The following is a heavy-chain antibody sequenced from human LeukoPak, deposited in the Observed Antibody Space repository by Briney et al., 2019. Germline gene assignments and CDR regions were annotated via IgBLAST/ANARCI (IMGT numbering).Heavy chain of an antibody. D-gene: IGHD1-26*01. CDR1: GFTFRYYW. CDR3: ARDRGGSYYVDY. V-gene: IGHV3-7*05. CDR2: IKEDGREK. Sequence: GGSLRLSCAASGFTFRYYWMTWVRQAPGKGLEWVANIKEDGREKYYVDSVKGRFTISRDNAENSLYLQMNSLRAEDTAVYYCARDRGGSYYVDYWGQGTLVIVSS. J-gene: IGHJ4*02.